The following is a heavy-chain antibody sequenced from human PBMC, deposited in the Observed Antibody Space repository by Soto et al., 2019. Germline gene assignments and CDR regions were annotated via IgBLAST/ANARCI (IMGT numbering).Heavy chain of an antibody. V-gene: IGHV3-13*01. J-gene: IGHJ4*02. Sequence: PGGSLRLSCAASGFTFSSYDMHWVRQATGKGLEWVSAIGTAGDTYYPGSVKGRFTISRENAKNSLYLQMNSLRAEDTAVYCCARGVMTTEPRTYYFDYWGQGTLVTVSS. CDR1: GFTFSSYD. CDR3: ARGVMTTEPRTYYFDY. D-gene: IGHD4-4*01. CDR2: IGTAGDT.